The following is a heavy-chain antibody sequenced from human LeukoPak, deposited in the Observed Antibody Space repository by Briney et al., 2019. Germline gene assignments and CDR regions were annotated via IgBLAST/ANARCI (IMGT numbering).Heavy chain of an antibody. J-gene: IGHJ6*02. V-gene: IGHV3-9*01. CDR1: GFTFDDYA. CDR3: ARVPCSSTSYYYGMDV. CDR2: ISWNSGSI. Sequence: GRSLRLSCAASGFTFDDYAMHWVRQAPGKGLEWVSGISWNSGSIGYADSVKGRFTISRDNAKNSLYLQMNSLRAEDTALYYCARVPCSSTSYYYGMDVWGQGTTVTVSS. D-gene: IGHD2-2*01.